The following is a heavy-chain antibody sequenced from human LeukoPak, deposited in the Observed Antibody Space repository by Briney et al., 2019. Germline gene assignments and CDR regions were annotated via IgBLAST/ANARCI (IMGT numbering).Heavy chain of an antibody. Sequence: PGRSLRLSCAASGFTFDDYAMHWVRQAPGKGLEWVSGISWNSGSIGYADSVKGRFTISRDNAKNSLYLQMNSLRAADMALYYCAKADCSSTSCSPDYWGQGTLVTASS. CDR3: AKADCSSTSCSPDY. CDR2: ISWNSGSI. CDR1: GFTFDDYA. D-gene: IGHD2-2*01. J-gene: IGHJ4*02. V-gene: IGHV3-9*03.